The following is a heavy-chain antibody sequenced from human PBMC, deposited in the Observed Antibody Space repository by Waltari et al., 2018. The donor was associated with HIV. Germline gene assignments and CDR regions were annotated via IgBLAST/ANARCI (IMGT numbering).Heavy chain of an antibody. CDR1: GGSFSGYY. CDR2: VNHVGRT. V-gene: IGHV4-34*01. Sequence: QVHLEQWGTGLLRPSETLSLTCAVYGGSFSGYYWSWIRQPPGRGLGWIGEVNHVGRTNYSPSLKGRVTVSVDTSKNQFSLTMRSVTAADTAVYYCARDSAPGLAVDDDDGEFFYYGLDVWGQGTTVTVSS. J-gene: IGHJ6*01. CDR3: ARDSAPGLAVDDDDGEFFYYGLDV. D-gene: IGHD6-19*01.